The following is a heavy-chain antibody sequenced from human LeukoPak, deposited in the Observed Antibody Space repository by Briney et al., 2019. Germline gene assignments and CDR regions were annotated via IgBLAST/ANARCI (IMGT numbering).Heavy chain of an antibody. Sequence: SETLSLTCAVYGGSFSGYYWSWIRQPPGKGLEWLGEINHSGSTNYNPSLKSRVTITVDTSKNQFSLKLSSVTAADTAVYYCARGSIAVAGTNYYYYGMDVWGQGTTVTVSS. J-gene: IGHJ6*02. CDR2: INHSGST. V-gene: IGHV4-34*01. CDR3: ARGSIAVAGTNYYYYGMDV. CDR1: GGSFSGYY. D-gene: IGHD6-19*01.